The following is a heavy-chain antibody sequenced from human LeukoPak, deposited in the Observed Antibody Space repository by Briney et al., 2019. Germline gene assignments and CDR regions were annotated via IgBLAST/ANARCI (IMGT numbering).Heavy chain of an antibody. J-gene: IGHJ4*02. CDR1: GFTFSSYA. CDR3: ARDRVGATDYFDY. D-gene: IGHD1-26*01. Sequence: GGSLRLSCAASGFTFSSYAMHWVRQAPGKGLEWVAVISYDGSNKYYADSVKGRFTNSRDNSKNTLYLQMNSLRAEDTAVYYCARDRVGATDYFDYWGQGTLVTVSS. V-gene: IGHV3-30-3*01. CDR2: ISYDGSNK.